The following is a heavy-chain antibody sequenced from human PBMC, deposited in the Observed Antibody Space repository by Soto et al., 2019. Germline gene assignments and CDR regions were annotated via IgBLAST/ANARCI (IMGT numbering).Heavy chain of an antibody. CDR1: GYTFSSYA. CDR3: ARPYDFHTGYYYGMDV. D-gene: IGHD3-3*01. V-gene: IGHV1-69*13. Sequence: GASVKVSCKASGYTFSSYAISWVRQAPGQGLEWMGGIIPIFGTANYAQKFQGRVTITADESTSTAYMELSSLRSEDTAVYYCARPYDFHTGYYYGMDVWGQGTPVTVS. CDR2: IIPIFGTA. J-gene: IGHJ6*02.